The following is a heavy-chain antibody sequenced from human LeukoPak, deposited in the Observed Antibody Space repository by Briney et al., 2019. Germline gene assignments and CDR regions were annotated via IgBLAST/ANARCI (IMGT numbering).Heavy chain of an antibody. V-gene: IGHV3-21*01. CDR1: GFTFISYS. CDR2: ISSSSSYI. J-gene: IGHJ3*02. CDR3: ARELDLSNAFDI. D-gene: IGHD3/OR15-3a*01. Sequence: PGGSLRLSCAVSGFTFISYSMSWVRQAPGKGLEWVSSISSSSSYIYYADSVKGRFTISRDNAKNSLYLQMNSLRAEDTAVYYCARELDLSNAFDIWGQGTMVTVSS.